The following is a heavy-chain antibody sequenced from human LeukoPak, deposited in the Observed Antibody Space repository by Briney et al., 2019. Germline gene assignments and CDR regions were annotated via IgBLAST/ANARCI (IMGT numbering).Heavy chain of an antibody. CDR2: ISIISSTI. CDR1: GFTFSSYD. V-gene: IGHV3-48*01. CDR3: ARGPPLFDP. Sequence: GMSLRLSCAASGFTFSSYDMNWIRQAPGKGLEWVSYISIISSTIYYADSVKGRFTISRDNAKNSLYLQMNSLRAEDTAIYYCARGPPLFDPWGQGTLVTVSS. J-gene: IGHJ5*02.